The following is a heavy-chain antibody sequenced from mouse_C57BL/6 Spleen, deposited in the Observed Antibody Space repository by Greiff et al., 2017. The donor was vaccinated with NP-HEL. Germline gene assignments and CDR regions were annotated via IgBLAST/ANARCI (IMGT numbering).Heavy chain of an antibody. Sequence: QVHVKQSGPGLVAPSQSLSITCTVSGFSLTSYGVHWVRQPPGKGLEWLVVIWSDGSTTYNSALKSRLSISKDNSKSQVFLKMNSLQTDDTAMYYCARHRDSNYVDAMDYWGQGTSVTVSS. CDR3: ARHRDSNYVDAMDY. CDR2: IWSDGST. D-gene: IGHD2-5*01. V-gene: IGHV2-6-1*01. J-gene: IGHJ4*01. CDR1: GFSLTSYG.